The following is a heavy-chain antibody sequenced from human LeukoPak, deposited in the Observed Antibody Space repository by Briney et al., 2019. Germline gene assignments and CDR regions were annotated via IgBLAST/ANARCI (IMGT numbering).Heavy chain of an antibody. CDR2: ISGSGGST. CDR3: AKGIYSSGWSYFDY. CDR1: GFTFSSYA. D-gene: IGHD6-19*01. V-gene: IGHV3-23*01. Sequence: GGSLRLSCAASGFTFSSYAMSWVRQAPVKGLEWVSAISGSGGSTYYADSVKGRFTISRDSSKNTLYLQMNSLRAEDTAVYYCAKGIYSSGWSYFDYWGQGTLVTVSS. J-gene: IGHJ4*02.